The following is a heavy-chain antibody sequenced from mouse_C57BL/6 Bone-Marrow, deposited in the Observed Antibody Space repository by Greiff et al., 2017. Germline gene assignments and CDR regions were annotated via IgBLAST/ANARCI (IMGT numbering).Heavy chain of an antibody. CDR2: INPYNGGT. CDR3: ARVLDSSGYVSN. CDR1: GYTFTDYY. J-gene: IGHJ2*01. D-gene: IGHD3-2*02. Sequence: VQLQQSGPVLVKPGASVKMSCKASGYTFTDYYMNWVKQSHGKSLEWIGVINPYNGGTSYNQKFKGKATLTVDKSSSTAYMELNSLTSEDSAVYYCARVLDSSGYVSNWGQGTTLTVSS. V-gene: IGHV1-19*01.